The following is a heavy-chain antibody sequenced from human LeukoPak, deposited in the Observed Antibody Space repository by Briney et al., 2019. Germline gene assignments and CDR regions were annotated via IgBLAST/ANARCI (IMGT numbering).Heavy chain of an antibody. D-gene: IGHD3-22*01. CDR2: LYYSGST. V-gene: IGHV4-59*01. CDR1: GGSISSYY. J-gene: IGHJ4*02. CDR3: ARGGPYYYDGSGLHDY. Sequence: SSETLSLTCSVSGGSISSYYWSWIRQPPGKGLEWIGYLYYSGSTNSNPSLKSRVTMSVDTSKNQFSLKLRSVTAADTAVYYCARGGPYYYDGSGLHDYWGQGTLVTVSS.